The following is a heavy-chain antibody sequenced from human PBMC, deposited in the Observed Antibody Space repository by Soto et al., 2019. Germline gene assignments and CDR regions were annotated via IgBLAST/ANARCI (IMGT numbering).Heavy chain of an antibody. V-gene: IGHV3-23*01. D-gene: IGHD4-17*01. Sequence: EVQLLESGGGLVQPGGSLRLSCAASGFTFSSYAMSWVRQAPGKGLEWVSAISGSGDSTYYADSVKGRFTISRDNSKNTQYLQMTSLRAEDAAVYYCATRTVGWYFELWGRGTLVTVSS. J-gene: IGHJ2*01. CDR1: GFTFSSYA. CDR2: ISGSGDST. CDR3: ATRTVGWYFEL.